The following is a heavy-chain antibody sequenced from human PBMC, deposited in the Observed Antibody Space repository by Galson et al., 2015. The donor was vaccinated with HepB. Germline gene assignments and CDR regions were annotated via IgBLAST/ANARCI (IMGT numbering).Heavy chain of an antibody. CDR2: TYYRSKWYN. V-gene: IGHV6-1*01. Sequence: CAISGDSVSSNSVAWNWIRQSPSRGLEWLGRTYYRSKWYNDYAVSVKSRITINPDTSKNQFSLQLGSVTPEDTAVYYCAREGDCSSTSCQDYSSYAMDVWGQGTTVTVSS. CDR1: GDSVSSNSVA. D-gene: IGHD2-2*01. CDR3: AREGDCSSTSCQDYSSYAMDV. J-gene: IGHJ6*02.